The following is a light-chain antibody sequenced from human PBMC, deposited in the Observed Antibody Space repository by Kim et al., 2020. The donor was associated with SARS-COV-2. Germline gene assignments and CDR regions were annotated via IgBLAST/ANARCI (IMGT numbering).Light chain of an antibody. CDR3: QAWDSSTVV. CDR2: QDS. CDR1: KLGDKY. V-gene: IGLV3-1*01. Sequence: SYELTQPPSVSVSPGQTASITCPGDKLGDKYACWYQQKPGQSPVLVIYQDSKRLSGIPERFSGSNSGNTATLTISGTQAMDEADYYCQAWDSSTVVFGGG. J-gene: IGLJ2*01.